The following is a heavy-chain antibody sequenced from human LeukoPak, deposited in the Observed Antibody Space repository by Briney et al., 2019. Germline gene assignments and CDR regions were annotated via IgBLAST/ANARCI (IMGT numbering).Heavy chain of an antibody. D-gene: IGHD2-2*01. CDR2: IHYTGST. J-gene: IGHJ4*02. CDR3: ARLSKDTVVLPAAMAHYFDY. CDR1: GGSISGYY. V-gene: IGHV4-59*08. Sequence: PSETLSLTCTVSGGSISGYYWSWIRQPPGKGLQFIGYIHYTGSTNYNPPMEGRVTIPVDTTKNQLSLKLRSVTAADTAVYYCARLSKDTVVLPAAMAHYFDYWGQGTLVTVSS.